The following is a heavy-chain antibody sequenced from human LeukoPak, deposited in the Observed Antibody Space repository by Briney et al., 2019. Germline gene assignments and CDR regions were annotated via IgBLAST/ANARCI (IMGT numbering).Heavy chain of an antibody. V-gene: IGHV4-30-2*01. J-gene: IGHJ4*02. CDR1: GGSISSGGYS. CDR2: IYHNGNT. CDR3: ASGGYSYGFDY. Sequence: SETLSLTCAVSGGSISSGGYSWSWIRQPPGKGLEWIGYIYHNGNTYYSPALKSRVTISVDRSKNQLSLKLSSVTAADTAMYYCASGGYSYGFDYWGQGTLVTVSS. D-gene: IGHD5-18*01.